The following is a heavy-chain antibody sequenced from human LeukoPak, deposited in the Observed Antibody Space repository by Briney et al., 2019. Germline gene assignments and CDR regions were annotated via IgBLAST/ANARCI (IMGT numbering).Heavy chain of an antibody. Sequence: GGSLRLSCTASGFTFGDYAMSWVRQAPGKGLEWVGFIRSKAYGATTEYAASVKGRFTISRDDSKSIAYLQMNSLKTEDTAVYYCTRAPYGGNSLATYWGQGTLVTVSS. J-gene: IGHJ4*02. CDR2: IRSKAYGATT. D-gene: IGHD4-23*01. CDR1: GFTFGDYA. CDR3: TRAPYGGNSLATY. V-gene: IGHV3-49*04.